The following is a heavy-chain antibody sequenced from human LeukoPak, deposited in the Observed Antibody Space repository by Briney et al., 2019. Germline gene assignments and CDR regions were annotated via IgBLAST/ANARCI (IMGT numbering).Heavy chain of an antibody. D-gene: IGHD6-13*01. CDR3: ARDLAAAGTWFDP. J-gene: IGHJ5*02. Sequence: PGGSLRLSCAASGFTFSGYSMNWVRQAVGKGLEWVAVIWYDTSNKYYADSVKGRFTISRDNSKNTLYLQMNSLRAEDTAVYYCARDLAAAGTWFDPWGQGTLVTVSS. V-gene: IGHV3-33*08. CDR1: GFTFSGYS. CDR2: IWYDTSNK.